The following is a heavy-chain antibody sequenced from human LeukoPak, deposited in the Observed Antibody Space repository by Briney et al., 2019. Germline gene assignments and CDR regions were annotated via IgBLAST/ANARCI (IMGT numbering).Heavy chain of an antibody. Sequence: GGSLKISCQGSGYIFTSYWIGWVRQLPGKGLEWMGVIYRGVSGTRFRPSFQGQVTISADKSISTASLQWSSLTASDAAMYFCARLGGYSYGSGYCDYWGQGTLVTVSS. CDR1: GYIFTSYW. J-gene: IGHJ4*02. V-gene: IGHV5-51*01. D-gene: IGHD5-18*01. CDR2: IYRGVSGT. CDR3: ARLGGYSYGSGYCDY.